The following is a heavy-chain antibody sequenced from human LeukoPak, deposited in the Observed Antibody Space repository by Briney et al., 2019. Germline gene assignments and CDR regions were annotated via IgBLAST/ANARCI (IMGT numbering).Heavy chain of an antibody. D-gene: IGHD4-23*01. Sequence: GGSLRLSCAASGYTFSDYWMSWVRQAPGKGLERVANIKPDGRDKYHVDSVKGRFTISRDNAKASLYLLMNSLRAEDTAVYYCARGRFSDSGNCYLDYWGQGTLVTVSS. V-gene: IGHV3-7*01. CDR2: IKPDGRDK. CDR3: ARGRFSDSGNCYLDY. J-gene: IGHJ4*02. CDR1: GYTFSDYW.